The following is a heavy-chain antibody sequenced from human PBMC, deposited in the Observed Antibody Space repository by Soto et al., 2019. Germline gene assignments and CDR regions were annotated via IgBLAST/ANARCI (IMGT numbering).Heavy chain of an antibody. V-gene: IGHV4-59*01. CDR2: IYYSGST. D-gene: IGHD3-16*01. Sequence: PSETLSLTCTVSGGSISSYYWSWIRQPPGKGLEWIGYIYYSGSTNYNPSLKSRVTISVDTSKNQFSLKLSSVTAADTAVYYCARDRGLGEDYFDYWGQGTLVTVSS. CDR1: GGSISSYY. J-gene: IGHJ4*02. CDR3: ARDRGLGEDYFDY.